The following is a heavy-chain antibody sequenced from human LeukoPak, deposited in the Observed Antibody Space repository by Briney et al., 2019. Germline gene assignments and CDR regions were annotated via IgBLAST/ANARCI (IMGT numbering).Heavy chain of an antibody. CDR3: ANVGSSSWFDY. V-gene: IGHV3-23*01. CDR1: VVTFSSYA. CDR2: ISGSGGST. Sequence: PGGSLRLSCAASVVTFSSYAMSWVRQAPGKGLEWVSAISGSGGSTYYADSVKGRFTISRDNSKNTLYLQMNSLRAEDTAVYYCANVGSSSWFDYWGQGTLVTVSS. D-gene: IGHD6-13*01. J-gene: IGHJ4*02.